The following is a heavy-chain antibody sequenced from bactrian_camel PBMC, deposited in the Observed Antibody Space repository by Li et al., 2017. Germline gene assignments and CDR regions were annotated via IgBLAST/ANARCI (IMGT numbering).Heavy chain of an antibody. D-gene: IGHD6*01. Sequence: HVQLVESGGGSVQAGGSLRLSCSASGVTRNMGLMGWFRQAPGKEREGVAAIDSDGSITYARSVKDRFTISKDNTKRTLYLQMNGLKPEDTAMYYCAAVAVVAGTTCLAPPTRVRRYWGQGTQVTVS. J-gene: IGHJ4*01. CDR3: AAVAVVAGTTCLAPPTRVRRY. CDR1: GVTRNMGL. CDR2: IDSDGSI. V-gene: IGHV3S53*01.